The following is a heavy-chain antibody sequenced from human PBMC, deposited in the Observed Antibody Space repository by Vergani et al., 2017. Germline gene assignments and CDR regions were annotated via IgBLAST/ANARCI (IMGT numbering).Heavy chain of an antibody. CDR2: IIPIFGTA. CDR1: GGTFRSYA. CDR3: ARGIAVAGTANYYYMDV. V-gene: IGHV1-69*01. J-gene: IGHJ6*03. D-gene: IGHD6-19*01. Sequence: QVQLVQSGAEVKKPGSSVKVSCKASGGTFRSYAISWVRQAPGQGLEWMGGIIPIFGTANYAQKLQGRVTITADGSTSTAYMKLSSLISEDTAVYYCARGIAVAGTANYYYMDVWGKGTTVTVSS.